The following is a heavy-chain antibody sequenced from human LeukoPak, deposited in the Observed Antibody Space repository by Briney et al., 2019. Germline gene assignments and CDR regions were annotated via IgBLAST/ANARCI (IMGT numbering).Heavy chain of an antibody. CDR1: GLTFSSYS. CDR3: ARDKSPRAYYGSGNGDY. CDR2: ISSSSSYI. J-gene: IGHJ4*02. V-gene: IGHV3-21*01. D-gene: IGHD3-10*01. Sequence: PGGSLRLSCAASGLTFSSYSMNWVRQAPGKGLEWASSISSSSSYIYYADSVKGRFTISRDNAKNSLYLQMNSLRAEDTAVYYCARDKSPRAYYGSGNGDYWGQGTLVTVSS.